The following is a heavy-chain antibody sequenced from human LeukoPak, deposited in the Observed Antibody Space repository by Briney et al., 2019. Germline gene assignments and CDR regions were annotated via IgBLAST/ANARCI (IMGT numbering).Heavy chain of an antibody. J-gene: IGHJ6*02. Sequence: ASVKVSCKASGYTFTGHYMHWVRQAPGQGLEWMGWINPNSGGTNYAQKFQGRVTMTRDTSISTAYMELSRLRSDDTAVYYCARAMNSTYYDFWSGPPIYYYYSMDVWGQGTTVTVSS. CDR1: GYTFTGHY. CDR2: INPNSGGT. CDR3: ARAMNSTYYDFWSGPPIYYYYSMDV. V-gene: IGHV1-2*02. D-gene: IGHD3-3*01.